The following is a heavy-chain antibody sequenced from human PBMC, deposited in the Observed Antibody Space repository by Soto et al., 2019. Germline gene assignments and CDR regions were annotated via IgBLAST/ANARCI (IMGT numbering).Heavy chain of an antibody. CDR2: IYHSGST. D-gene: IGHD6-13*01. V-gene: IGHV4-30-2*01. CDR3: ASSHAGAHITAAVH. CDR1: GGSISSDGHS. Sequence: QLKLQESGSGLVKPSQTLSLTCAVSGGSISSDGHSWSWIRQPPGKGLEWIGYIYHSGSTYYNPSLKGRVTISVDRSKNQFSTKLSSVTAADTAVYYCASSHAGAHITAAVHWGQGTLVTVSS. J-gene: IGHJ4*02.